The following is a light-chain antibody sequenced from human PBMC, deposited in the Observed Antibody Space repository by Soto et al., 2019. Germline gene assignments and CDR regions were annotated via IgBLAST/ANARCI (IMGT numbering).Light chain of an antibody. J-gene: IGKJ4*01. V-gene: IGKV3-15*01. CDR2: GAS. CDR1: QSVSSN. Sequence: EIVMTQSPATLSVSPGERATLSCRASQSVSSNLAWYQQKPGQSPRLLIYGASTRATGIPARFSGSGSGTEFTLSISSLQSEDFAVYFCQQYNNWPPPFGGGTQVEIK. CDR3: QQYNNWPPP.